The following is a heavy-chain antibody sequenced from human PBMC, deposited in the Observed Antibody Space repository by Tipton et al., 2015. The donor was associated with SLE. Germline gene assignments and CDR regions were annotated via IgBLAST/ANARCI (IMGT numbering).Heavy chain of an antibody. V-gene: IGHV3-30*02. CDR3: AGNQEYDFWSGPEVYYGMDV. D-gene: IGHD3-3*01. CDR1: GFTFSDFG. Sequence: SLRLSCAASGFTFSDFGMHWVRQAPGKGLEWVAFIRYDESNKYYADSVKGRFTISRDNSKNTLYLQMNSLRAEDTAVYYCAGNQEYDFWSGPEVYYGMDVWGQGTTVTVSS. CDR2: IRYDESNK. J-gene: IGHJ6*02.